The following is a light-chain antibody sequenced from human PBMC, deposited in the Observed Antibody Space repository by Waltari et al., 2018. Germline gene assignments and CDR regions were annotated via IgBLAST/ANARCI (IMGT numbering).Light chain of an antibody. V-gene: IGLV2-14*03. CDR1: SDVGGSND. Sequence: QSALTQPASVSGSPGQSITISCTGSDVGGSNDVSWYQQHPGNAPQVMIYDVTARPSGVFNRFSGCKSGDTASLTISGLQAEDEADYYCASWTDSDTLKLLFGGGTKLTVL. J-gene: IGLJ2*01. CDR2: DVT. CDR3: ASWTDSDTLKLL.